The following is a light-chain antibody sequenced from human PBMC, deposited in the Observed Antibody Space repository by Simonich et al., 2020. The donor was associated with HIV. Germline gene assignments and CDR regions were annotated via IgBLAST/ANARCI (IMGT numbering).Light chain of an antibody. CDR1: QSVLYSSNNKNY. CDR2: WAS. Sequence: DIVMTQSPDSLAVSLGERATINCKSSQSVLYSSNNKNYLAWYQQKPGQPPKLLIYWASTRESGVPDRFSGSGSGTDFTLTISSLQAEDVAVYYCQQYYSTSSFTFCPGTKVDIK. V-gene: IGKV4-1*01. J-gene: IGKJ3*01. CDR3: QQYYSTSSFT.